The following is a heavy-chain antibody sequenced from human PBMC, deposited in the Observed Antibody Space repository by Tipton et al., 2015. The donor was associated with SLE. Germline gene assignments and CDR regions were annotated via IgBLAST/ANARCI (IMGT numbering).Heavy chain of an antibody. D-gene: IGHD3-22*01. Sequence: TLSLTCTVSGGSISSGSYYWSWIRRPAGKGLEWIGYIYTSGSTNYNPSLKSRVTISVDTSKNQFSLKLSSVTAADTAVYYCARVDSITMISFDPWGQGTLVTVSS. J-gene: IGHJ5*02. V-gene: IGHV4-61*09. CDR1: GGSISSGSYY. CDR3: ARVDSITMISFDP. CDR2: IYTSGST.